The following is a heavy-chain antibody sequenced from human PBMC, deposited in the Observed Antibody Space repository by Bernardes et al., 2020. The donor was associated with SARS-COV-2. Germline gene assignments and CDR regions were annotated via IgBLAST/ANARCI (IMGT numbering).Heavy chain of an antibody. D-gene: IGHD5-18*01. J-gene: IGHJ3*02. V-gene: IGHV4-39*01. Sequence: SETLSLTCTVSGDSISSSSYSWGWIRQPPGKGLEWIGTISFTGSTYYNPSLKSRVTMAVDTSKSQFSLRVSSVTAADTAVYYCARHSAVRNAYRASNIWGRGTVVTVSS. CDR3: ARHSAVRNAYRASNI. CDR1: GDSISSSSYS. CDR2: ISFTGST.